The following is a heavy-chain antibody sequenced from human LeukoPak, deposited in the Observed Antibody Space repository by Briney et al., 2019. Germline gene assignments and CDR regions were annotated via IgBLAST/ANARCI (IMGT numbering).Heavy chain of an antibody. CDR3: ARDVARRPGPQHYFDY. J-gene: IGHJ4*02. V-gene: IGHV1-46*01. CDR1: GFSFSTYY. CDR2: INPSGGST. D-gene: IGHD6-6*01. Sequence: ASVKVSCKTSGFSFSTYYLHWVRQAPGQGPEWMGIINPSGGSTNYAQKFLSRVTMTSDMSTSTVYMELRSLTSEDTAVYYCARDVARRPGPQHYFDYWGQGTLVTVSS.